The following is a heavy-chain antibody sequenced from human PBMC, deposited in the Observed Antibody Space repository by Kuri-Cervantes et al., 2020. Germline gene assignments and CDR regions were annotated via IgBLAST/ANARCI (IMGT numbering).Heavy chain of an antibody. V-gene: IGHV3-48*01. J-gene: IGHJ4*02. Sequence: GESLKISCAASGFTFSSYSMNWVRQASGKGLEWVSYISSSSSTIYYADSVKGRFTISRDNSKNTLYLQMNSLRAEDTAVYYCAKSSYDYYDSSGYYRPPDYWGQGTLVTVSS. CDR2: ISSSSSTI. CDR1: GFTFSSYS. CDR3: AKSSYDYYDSSGYYRPPDY. D-gene: IGHD3-22*01.